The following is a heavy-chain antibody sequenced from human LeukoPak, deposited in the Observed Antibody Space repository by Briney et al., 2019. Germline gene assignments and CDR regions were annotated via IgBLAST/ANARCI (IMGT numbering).Heavy chain of an antibody. CDR3: EREGPFDF. CDR1: GFTFRRDA. J-gene: IGHJ4*02. V-gene: IGHV3-7*01. CDR2: IKQDGSEK. Sequence: GGSLRLSCTASGFTFRRDAVQWVRQAPGKGLEWVANIKQDGSEKYYVDSVKGRFTISRDNAKNSLYLQMNSLRTDDTAVYFCEREGPFDFWGQGTLVTVSS.